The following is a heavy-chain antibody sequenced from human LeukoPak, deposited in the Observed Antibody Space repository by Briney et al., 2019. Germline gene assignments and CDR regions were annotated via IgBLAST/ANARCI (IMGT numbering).Heavy chain of an antibody. D-gene: IGHD2-15*01. J-gene: IGHJ4*02. CDR2: IYYSGST. Sequence: SETLSLTCTVSGGSISSYYWSWIRQPPGKGLEWIGYIYYSGSTNYNPSLKSRVTISVDTSKNQFSLKLSSVTAADTAVYYCARHPFATPFDYWGPGTLVTVSS. CDR3: ARHPFATPFDY. CDR1: GGSISSYY. V-gene: IGHV4-59*01.